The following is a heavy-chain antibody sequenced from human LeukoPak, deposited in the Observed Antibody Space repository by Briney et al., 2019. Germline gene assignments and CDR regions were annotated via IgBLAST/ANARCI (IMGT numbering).Heavy chain of an antibody. D-gene: IGHD4-17*01. CDR1: GFTFSSYA. V-gene: IGHV3-23*01. Sequence: GRSLRLSCAASGFTFSSYAMSWVRQAPGKGLEWVSAISGSGGTTYYADSVKGRFTISRDNSKTTLYLQMNSLRAEDTAIYYCAKNYGDYWTYYYYYMDVWGRGTTVTVSS. CDR3: AKNYGDYWTYYYYYMDV. CDR2: ISGSGGTT. J-gene: IGHJ6*03.